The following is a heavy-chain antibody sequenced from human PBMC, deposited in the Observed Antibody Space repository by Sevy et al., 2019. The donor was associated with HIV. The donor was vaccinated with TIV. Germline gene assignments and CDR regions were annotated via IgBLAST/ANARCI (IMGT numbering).Heavy chain of an antibody. Sequence: GGSLRRSCVASGFTFSDHYMEWVRQAPGKGLEWVGRTRNKADGYTTEYAASVKGRFTISRDESKNSRYVQMKSLKAEDTAVYYCATHAGIEADGRVFDYWGQGTLVTVSS. CDR3: ATHAGIEADGRVFDY. D-gene: IGHD6-13*01. V-gene: IGHV3-72*01. CDR2: TRNKADGYTT. J-gene: IGHJ4*02. CDR1: GFTFSDHY.